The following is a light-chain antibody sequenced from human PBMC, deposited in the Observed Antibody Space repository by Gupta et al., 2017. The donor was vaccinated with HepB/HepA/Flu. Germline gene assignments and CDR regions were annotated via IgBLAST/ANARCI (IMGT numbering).Light chain of an antibody. Sequence: DIQITQSPSSLSASVGDRVTITCRANQSISNYLNWYQQKPGKAPKVLIYVTSSLKSGVPSRFSGSGSARDFTLTIISRLPQDFATSYCQQTYSSFSTFGQGTKVEIK. CDR2: VTS. CDR1: QSISNY. V-gene: IGKV1-39*01. J-gene: IGKJ1*01. CDR3: QQTYSSFST.